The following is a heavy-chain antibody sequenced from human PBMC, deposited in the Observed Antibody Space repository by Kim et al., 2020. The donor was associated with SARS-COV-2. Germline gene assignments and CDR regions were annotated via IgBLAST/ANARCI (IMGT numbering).Heavy chain of an antibody. CDR1: GFTFINSA. J-gene: IGHJ4*02. V-gene: IGHV1-58*01. CDR2: TVVGSGTT. D-gene: IGHD1-26*01. CDR3: AADRGYSGTYDSDY. Sequence: SVKVSCKASGFTFINSAVQWVRQARGQRLEWIGWTVVGSGTTKYAQMFQERVTFTSDMSTTTAYMELSSLRSEDTAVYYCAADRGYSGTYDSDYGGQGT.